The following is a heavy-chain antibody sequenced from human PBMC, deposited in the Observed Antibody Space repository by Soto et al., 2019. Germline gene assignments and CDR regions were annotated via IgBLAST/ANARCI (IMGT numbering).Heavy chain of an antibody. V-gene: IGHV2-5*02. D-gene: IGHD3-16*01. J-gene: IGHJ5*02. CDR3: AHIPNYYQYDWFDP. Sequence: QITLKESGPTLVKPTQTLTLTCTFSGFSLTTRGVGVGWIRQPPGKALECLALLYWDDDKRYSPSLQSRLSITKDTSKSQVVLTMNNVDPVDTATYYCAHIPNYYQYDWFDPWGQGTLVSVSS. CDR2: LYWDDDK. CDR1: GFSLTTRGVG.